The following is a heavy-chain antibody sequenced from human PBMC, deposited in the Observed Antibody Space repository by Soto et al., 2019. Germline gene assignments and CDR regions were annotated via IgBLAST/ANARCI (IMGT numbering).Heavy chain of an antibody. J-gene: IGHJ4*02. V-gene: IGHV1-2*02. Sequence: ASMKVSCKASGYTFTGYYMHWVRQAPGQGLEWMGWINPNSGGTNYAQKFQGRVTMTRDTSISKAYMELSRLRSDDTAVYYCARSRGYSYGYVHYWGQGTLVTVSS. D-gene: IGHD5-18*01. CDR2: INPNSGGT. CDR3: ARSRGYSYGYVHY. CDR1: GYTFTGYY.